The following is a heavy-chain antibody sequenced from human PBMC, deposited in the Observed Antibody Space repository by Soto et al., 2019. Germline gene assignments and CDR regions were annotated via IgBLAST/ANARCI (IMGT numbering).Heavy chain of an antibody. J-gene: IGHJ5*02. CDR2: IYPGDSDT. Sequence: PGESLNISCKGSGYSFTSYWIGWVRQMPGRGLEWMGIIYPGDSDTRYSPSFQGQVTISADKPISTAYLQWSSLKASDTAMYYRARLLIAAASNWFVPCGQGTLVTVSS. V-gene: IGHV5-51*04. D-gene: IGHD6-13*01. CDR1: GYSFTSYW. CDR3: ARLLIAAASNWFVP.